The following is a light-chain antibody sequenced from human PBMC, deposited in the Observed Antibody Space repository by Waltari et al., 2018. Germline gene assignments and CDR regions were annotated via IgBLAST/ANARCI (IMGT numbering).Light chain of an antibody. Sequence: SYVLAQPHSVSVAPGETARITCGGSEIRRKSDHWYQQKPGQAPRLVIYYDSARPSGIPERFSGSNSGNTSTLTISRVEAGDEADYYCQVWDNTSDHVFGTGTTVTVL. CDR2: YDS. V-gene: IGLV3-21*04. J-gene: IGLJ1*01. CDR3: QVWDNTSDHV. CDR1: EIRRKS.